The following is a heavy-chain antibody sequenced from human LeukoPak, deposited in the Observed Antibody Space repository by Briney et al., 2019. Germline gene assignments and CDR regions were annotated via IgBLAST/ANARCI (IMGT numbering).Heavy chain of an antibody. CDR2: ISGSGGST. V-gene: IGHV3-23*01. CDR1: GFTFSSYA. J-gene: IGHJ4*02. CDR3: AKGGVDYDILTGYYTLLGFDY. D-gene: IGHD3-9*01. Sequence: GGSLRLSCAASGFTFSSYAMSWVRQAPGKGLEWVSAISGSGGSTYYADSVKGRFTISRDNSKNTLYLQMNSLRAEDTAVYYCAKGGVDYDILTGYYTLLGFDYWGQGTLVTVSS.